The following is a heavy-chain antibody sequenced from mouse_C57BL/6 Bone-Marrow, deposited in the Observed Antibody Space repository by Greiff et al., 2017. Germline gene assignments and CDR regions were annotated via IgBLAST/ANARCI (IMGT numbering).Heavy chain of an antibody. CDR2: IWGDGST. V-gene: IGHV2-3*01. J-gene: IGHJ4*01. Sequence: LQESGPGLVAPSQSLSITCTVSGFSFTSYGVSWVRQPPGKGLEWLGVIWGDGSTNYHSALISRLSISKDNSKSQVFLKLNSLQTDDTATYYCAKERGNYVGGAMDYWGQGTSVTVSS. CDR3: AKERGNYVGGAMDY. CDR1: GFSFTSYG. D-gene: IGHD2-1*01.